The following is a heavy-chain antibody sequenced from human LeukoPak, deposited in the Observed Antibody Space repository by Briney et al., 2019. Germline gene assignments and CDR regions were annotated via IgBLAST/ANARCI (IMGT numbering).Heavy chain of an antibody. CDR1: GGTFSSYA. D-gene: IGHD3-10*01. CDR3: ARDGGYGPGY. Sequence: GASVKVSCKASGGTFSSYAIGWVRQAPGQGLEWMGRIIPILGIANYAQKFQGRVTITADKSTSTAYMELSSLRSEDTAVYYCARDGGYGPGYWGQGTLVTVSS. CDR2: IIPILGIA. J-gene: IGHJ4*02. V-gene: IGHV1-69*04.